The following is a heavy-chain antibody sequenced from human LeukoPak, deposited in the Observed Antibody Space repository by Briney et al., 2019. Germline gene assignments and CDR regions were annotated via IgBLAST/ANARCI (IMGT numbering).Heavy chain of an antibody. CDR2: ISVDGTTT. CDR3: ARAGKSSEGY. J-gene: IGHJ4*02. Sequence: GGSLRLSCVASGFSLSGHWTHWVRQVPGEGLLWVSRISVDGTTTNYADSVRGRFTISRDNDKNSLYLQMNSLRAEDTAVYYCARAGKSSEGYWGQGTLVTVSS. CDR1: GFSLSGHW. D-gene: IGHD3-10*01. V-gene: IGHV3-74*01.